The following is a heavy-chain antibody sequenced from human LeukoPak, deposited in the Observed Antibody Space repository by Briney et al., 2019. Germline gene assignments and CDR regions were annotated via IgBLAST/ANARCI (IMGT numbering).Heavy chain of an antibody. V-gene: IGHV3-9*01. CDR3: AKDESGWYEEDDAFDI. Sequence: GGSLRLSCAASGFTFNDYAMHWVRQAPGKGLEWVSGISWNSDNIGHADSVKGRFTISRDNAKNSLYLQMNSLRAEDTALYYCAKDESGWYEEDDAFDIWGQGTMVTVS. CDR2: ISWNSDNI. CDR1: GFTFNDYA. J-gene: IGHJ3*02. D-gene: IGHD6-19*01.